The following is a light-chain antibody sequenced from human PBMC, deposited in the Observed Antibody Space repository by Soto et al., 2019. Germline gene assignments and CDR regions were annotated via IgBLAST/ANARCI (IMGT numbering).Light chain of an antibody. Sequence: DIQMTQSPSSLSASVGDRVTITCRSSQGISNYLAWYQQKPGKVPKLLIYAASTLQSGVQSRFSGSGSGTDFTLTISSLQPEDVPTYYCQKYNSAPRTFGQGTKVEIK. CDR2: AAS. V-gene: IGKV1-27*01. CDR3: QKYNSAPRT. J-gene: IGKJ1*01. CDR1: QGISNY.